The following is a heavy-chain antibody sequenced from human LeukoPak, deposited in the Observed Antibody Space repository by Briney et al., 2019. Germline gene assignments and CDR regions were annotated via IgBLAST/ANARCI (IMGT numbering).Heavy chain of an antibody. CDR1: GYTFTSYG. Sequence: ASVKVSCKASGYTFTSYGISWVRQAPGQGLEWMGWISAYNGNTNYAQKLQGRVTMTTDTSTSTAYMELRSLRSDDTAVYYCARDYPFTVETDNDYYYYGMDVWGQGTTVTVSS. V-gene: IGHV1-18*01. CDR3: ARDYPFTVETDNDYYYYGMDV. CDR2: ISAYNGNT. D-gene: IGHD4-23*01. J-gene: IGHJ6*02.